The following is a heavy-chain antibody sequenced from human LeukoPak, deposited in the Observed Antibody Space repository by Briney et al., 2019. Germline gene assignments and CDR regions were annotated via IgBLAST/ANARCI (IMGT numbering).Heavy chain of an antibody. V-gene: IGHV4-59*01. Sequence: SETLSLTCTVSGDSISLYYWSWIRQPPGKGLEWIGYIYYTGSTKSNPSLKGRVTISVDTSKKQFSLNLSSVTAADTAVYYCARDRGGAYYYGSGSFDYWGQGTLVTVSS. CDR3: ARDRGGAYYYGSGSFDY. CDR2: IYYTGST. D-gene: IGHD3-10*01. J-gene: IGHJ4*02. CDR1: GDSISLYY.